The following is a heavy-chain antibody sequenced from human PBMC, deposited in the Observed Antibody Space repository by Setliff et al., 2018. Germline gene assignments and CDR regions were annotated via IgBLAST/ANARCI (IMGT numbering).Heavy chain of an antibody. J-gene: IGHJ6*02. D-gene: IGHD2-21*02. Sequence: GGSLRLSCVASGFTFSNYGMRWVRQAPGKGLEWVALIWNDGSSKFYGDSVKGRFTISRDNSKNTLYLQMDSLRAEDTAVYYCARNWVTAQHYYYGMDVWGQGTTVTVSS. CDR1: GFTFSNYG. CDR2: IWNDGSSK. CDR3: ARNWVTAQHYYYGMDV. V-gene: IGHV3-33*01.